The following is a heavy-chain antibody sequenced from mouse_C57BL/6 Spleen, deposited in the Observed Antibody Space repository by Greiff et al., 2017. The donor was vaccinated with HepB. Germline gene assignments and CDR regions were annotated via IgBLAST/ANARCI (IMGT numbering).Heavy chain of an antibody. Sequence: EVQLQQSGPELVKPGASLKIPCKASGYTFTDYNMDWVKQSHGKSLEWIGDINPNNGGTIYNQKFKGKATLTVDKSSSTAYMELRSLTSEDTAVYYCARSGDGYHQYFDYWGQGTTLTVSS. CDR2: INPNNGGT. J-gene: IGHJ2*01. D-gene: IGHD2-3*01. CDR1: GYTFTDYN. V-gene: IGHV1-18*01. CDR3: ARSGDGYHQYFDY.